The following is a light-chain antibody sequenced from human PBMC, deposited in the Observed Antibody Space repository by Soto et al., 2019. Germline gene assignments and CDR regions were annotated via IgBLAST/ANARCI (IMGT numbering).Light chain of an antibody. J-gene: IGKJ1*01. CDR2: GAS. CDR1: QNVRSN. Sequence: EIVITQSPATLSVSPGERARLSCRASQNVRSNLALYQQKTGQAPRLLIYGASTRATGIPARFSGRGYGTEFILTISSLQSEDFAVYYCQQYDDWPETFGQGTKVDIK. CDR3: QQYDDWPET. V-gene: IGKV3-15*01.